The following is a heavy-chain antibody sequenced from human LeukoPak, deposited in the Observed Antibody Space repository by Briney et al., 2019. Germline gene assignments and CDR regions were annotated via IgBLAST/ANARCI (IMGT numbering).Heavy chain of an antibody. D-gene: IGHD3-10*01. CDR3: ARDMVRGVIEVY. CDR2: INPNNGGT. Sequence: VKFSCKASGYTFTGYYMHWVRQAPGQGLEWMGWINPNNGGTNYAQKFQGRVTTTRDTSISTAYLELSSLRSDDTAVYYCARDMVRGVIEVYWGQGTLVTVSS. CDR1: GYTFTGYY. V-gene: IGHV1-2*02. J-gene: IGHJ4*02.